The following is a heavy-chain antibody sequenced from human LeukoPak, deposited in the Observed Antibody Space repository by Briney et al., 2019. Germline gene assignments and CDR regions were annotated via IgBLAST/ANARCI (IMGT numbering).Heavy chain of an antibody. CDR3: ARLPSTIFGVVITSYYYYMDV. V-gene: IGHV1-18*01. CDR2: CSTGNGNT. D-gene: IGHD3-3*01. Sequence: ASVKVSCKASGDTFIRYGISWVRQAPGQGLEWMGWCSTGNGNTNYGQKFQGRVAMTTDTSTGTAYMELRSLRSDDTAMYYCARLPSTIFGVVITSYYYYMDVWGKGTTVTVSS. CDR1: GDTFIRYG. J-gene: IGHJ6*03.